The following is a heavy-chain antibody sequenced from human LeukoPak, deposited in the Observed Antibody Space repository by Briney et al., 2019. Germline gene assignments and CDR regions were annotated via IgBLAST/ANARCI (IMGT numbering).Heavy chain of an antibody. J-gene: IGHJ6*03. V-gene: IGHV4-39*07. CDR3: ARGAYYDFWSGAAASYYYYMDV. CDR2: IYYSGST. D-gene: IGHD3-3*01. CDR1: GVSISNNKYY. Sequence: SETLSLTCTVSGVSISNNKYYWGWIRRPPGKGLEWIASIYYSGSTYYTPSLKSRVTISEDRSKNQFSLKLTSVTAADTAVYYCARGAYYDFWSGAAASYYYYMDVWGKGTTVTVSS.